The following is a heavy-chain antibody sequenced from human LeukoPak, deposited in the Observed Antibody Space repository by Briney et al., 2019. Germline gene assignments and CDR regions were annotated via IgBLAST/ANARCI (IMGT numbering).Heavy chain of an antibody. CDR2: ISSGSLTI. CDR3: AREAITGHREFDH. D-gene: IGHD1-20*01. Sequence: PGGSLRLSCAASGFTFSSYSINWVRQAPGKGLEWLSYISSGSLTIYYADSVKGRFTISRDNAKNSLYLQMNSLRAEDTAVYYCAREAITGHREFDHWGQGTLVTVSS. J-gene: IGHJ4*02. V-gene: IGHV3-48*01. CDR1: GFTFSSYS.